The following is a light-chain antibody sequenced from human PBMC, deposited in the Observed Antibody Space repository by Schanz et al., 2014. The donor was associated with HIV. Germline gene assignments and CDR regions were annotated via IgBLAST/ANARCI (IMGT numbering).Light chain of an antibody. Sequence: HSVLTQPASVSGSPGQSITISCSGTSSDVGTYNRVSWYQQHPGKAPKLMIYEVTKRPSGVPDRFSGSRSGTSASLAISGLQSEDEADYYCAAWDDSLNGVVFGGGTQLTVL. J-gene: IGLJ2*01. CDR1: SSDVGTYNR. CDR2: EVT. V-gene: IGLV2-14*02. CDR3: AAWDDSLNGVV.